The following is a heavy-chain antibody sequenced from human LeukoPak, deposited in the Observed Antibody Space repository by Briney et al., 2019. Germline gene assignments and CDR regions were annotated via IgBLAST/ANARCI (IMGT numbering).Heavy chain of an antibody. J-gene: IGHJ4*02. D-gene: IGHD3-10*01. CDR2: ISSGSTTI. CDR3: ARRESTTMVRGGVDY. CDR1: GFTFTKYS. Sequence: GGSLRLSCAASGFTFTKYSMHWVRQTPGKGLEWVSYISSGSTTIYYTDSVKGRFTISRDNAKNSPYLQMNSLRAEDTAVYYCARRESTTMVRGGVDYWGQGTLVTVSS. V-gene: IGHV3-48*01.